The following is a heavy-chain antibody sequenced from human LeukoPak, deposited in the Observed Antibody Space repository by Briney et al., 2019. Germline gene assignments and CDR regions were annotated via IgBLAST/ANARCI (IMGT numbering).Heavy chain of an antibody. CDR2: IYTSGST. J-gene: IGHJ6*02. Sequence: PSETLSLTCTVSGGSISSGSYYWSWIRQPAGKGLEWIGRIYTSGSTNYNPSLKSRVTISVDTSKNQFSLKLSSVTAADTAVYYCASHRLSGHYYYYYGMDVWGQGTTVTVSS. D-gene: IGHD3-16*02. V-gene: IGHV4-61*02. CDR3: ASHRLSGHYYYYYGMDV. CDR1: GGSISSGSYY.